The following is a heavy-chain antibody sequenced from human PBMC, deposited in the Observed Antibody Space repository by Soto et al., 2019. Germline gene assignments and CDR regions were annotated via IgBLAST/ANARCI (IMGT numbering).Heavy chain of an antibody. D-gene: IGHD3-22*01. CDR1: GFTFSDYY. Sequence: PGGSLRLSCAASGFTFSDYYMSWIRQAPGKGLEWVSYISSSSSYTNYADSVKGRFTISRDNAKNSLYLQMNSLRAEDTAVYYCARTLYYDSSGYYSDYYYGMDVWGQGTTVTVSS. J-gene: IGHJ6*02. CDR3: ARTLYYDSSGYYSDYYYGMDV. CDR2: ISSSSSYT. V-gene: IGHV3-11*03.